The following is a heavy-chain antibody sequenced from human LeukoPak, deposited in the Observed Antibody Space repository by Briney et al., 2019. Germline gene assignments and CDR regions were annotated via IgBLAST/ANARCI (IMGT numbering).Heavy chain of an antibody. CDR2: IYYSGST. CDR1: GGSISSSSYY. Sequence: SETLSLTCTVSGGSISSSSYYWGWIRQPLGKGLEWIGSIYYSGSTYYNPSLKSRVTISVDTSKNQFSLKLSSVTAADTAVYYCARRRMASWFDPWGQGTLVTVSS. J-gene: IGHJ5*02. D-gene: IGHD5-24*01. V-gene: IGHV4-39*01. CDR3: ARRRMASWFDP.